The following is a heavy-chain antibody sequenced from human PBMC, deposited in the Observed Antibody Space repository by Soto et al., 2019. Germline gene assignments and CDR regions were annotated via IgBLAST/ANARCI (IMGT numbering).Heavy chain of an antibody. Sequence: QVQLQESGPGLVKASQTLSLTCNVSGGSISSGGYYWTWIRQHPVKGLEWIGKIHHSGSTFYNPSLKSRVSISVYMSKNQFSLKLSSVTAADTAVYFCVRGVLSWGQGTLITVSS. V-gene: IGHV4-31*03. CDR2: IHHSGST. D-gene: IGHD3-10*01. CDR3: VRGVLS. J-gene: IGHJ1*01. CDR1: GGSISSGGYY.